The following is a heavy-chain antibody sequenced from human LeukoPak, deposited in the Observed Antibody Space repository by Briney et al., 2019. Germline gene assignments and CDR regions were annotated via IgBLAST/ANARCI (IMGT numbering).Heavy chain of an antibody. Sequence: GGSLRLSCVASGFTFSRYAMDWVRQAPGKGLEWVSAISTDGSRTFYADSVKGRFTVSRDNSQNTLYLQMNSLRAEDTAVYYCAKDGVVYSSGWALSIDYWGQGALVTVSS. CDR1: GFTFSRYA. J-gene: IGHJ4*02. D-gene: IGHD6-19*01. CDR3: AKDGVVYSSGWALSIDY. V-gene: IGHV3-23*01. CDR2: ISTDGSRT.